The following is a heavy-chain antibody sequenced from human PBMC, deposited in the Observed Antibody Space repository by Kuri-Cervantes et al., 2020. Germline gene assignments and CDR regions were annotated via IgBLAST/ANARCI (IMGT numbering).Heavy chain of an antibody. D-gene: IGHD4-17*01. V-gene: IGHV3-23*01. CDR1: GFTFSSYA. J-gene: IGHJ4*02. CDR3: ATQRRGMTT. CDR2: ISGSGGST. Sequence: GESLKISCAASGFTFSSYAMSWVRQAPGKGLEWASAISGSGGSTYYADSVKGRFTISRDNSKNTLYLQMNSLRAEDTAVYYCATQRRGMTTWGQGTLVTVSS.